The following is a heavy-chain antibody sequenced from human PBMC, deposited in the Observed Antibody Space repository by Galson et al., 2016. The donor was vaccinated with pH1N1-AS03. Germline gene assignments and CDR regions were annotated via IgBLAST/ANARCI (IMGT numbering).Heavy chain of an antibody. D-gene: IGHD2-2*01. CDR3: VRDDATSYDAFDM. J-gene: IGHJ3*02. V-gene: IGHV3-23*01. CDR2: LHGGGGSS. CDR1: GFIFNKYA. Sequence: SLRLSCAASGFIFNKYAMTWVRQAPGKGLEWVSNLHGGGGSSYYADSVRGRFTIYRDNSRDTVYLQMNSLTADDTAVYYCVRDDATSYDAFDMWGQGTMITVSS.